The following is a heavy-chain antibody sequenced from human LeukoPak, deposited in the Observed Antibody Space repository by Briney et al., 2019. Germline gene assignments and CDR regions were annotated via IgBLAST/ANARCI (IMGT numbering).Heavy chain of an antibody. CDR1: GGSFSGYY. CDR2: INHSGST. V-gene: IGHV4-34*01. CDR3: ARGFIAAAATLDY. Sequence: SETLSLTCAVYGGSFSGYYWSWIRQPPGKGLEWIGEINHSGSTNYNPSLKSRVTISVDTSKNQFSLKLSSVTAADTAVYYCARGFIAAAATLDYWGQGTLVTVSS. D-gene: IGHD6-13*01. J-gene: IGHJ4*02.